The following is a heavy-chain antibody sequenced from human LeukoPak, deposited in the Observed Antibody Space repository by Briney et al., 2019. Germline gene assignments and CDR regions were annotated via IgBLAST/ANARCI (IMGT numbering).Heavy chain of an antibody. CDR2: IYYSGNT. CDR1: GFTFSSYA. CDR3: ARLSRGAAAGFDY. J-gene: IGHJ4*02. V-gene: IGHV4-59*01. D-gene: IGHD6-13*01. Sequence: ESLRLSCAASGFTFSSYAMSWVRQAPGKGLEWIGYIYYSGNTNYNPSLKSRVTISVDTSKSQFSLKLNSVTAADTAVYYCARLSRGAAAGFDYWGQGTLVTVSS.